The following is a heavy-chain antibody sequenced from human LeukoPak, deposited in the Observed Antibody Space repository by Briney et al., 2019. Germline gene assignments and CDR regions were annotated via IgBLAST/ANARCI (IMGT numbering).Heavy chain of an antibody. J-gene: IGHJ4*02. CDR1: GGSISSYY. CDR2: IYYSGGT. V-gene: IGHV4-59*08. CDR3: ARQPNKNFFDY. Sequence: PSETLSLTCTDSGGSISSYYWSWIRQPPGKGLEWIGYIYYSGGTNYNPSLKSRVTMSVDTSRNQFSLKVTSATAADTAVYYCARQPNKNFFDYWGPGTPVTVSS.